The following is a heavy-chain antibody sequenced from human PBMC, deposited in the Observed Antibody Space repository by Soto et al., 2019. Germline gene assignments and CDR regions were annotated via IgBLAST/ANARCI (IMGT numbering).Heavy chain of an antibody. D-gene: IGHD3-3*01. CDR1: SYSISGGFY. J-gene: IGHJ5*02. CDR2: IYHSGSA. Sequence: SETLSLTCALSSYSISGGFYWGWIRQPPGKGLEWIGNIYHSGSAHYNPSLKSRVTMSVDTSKNNFSLRLTSVTAADTAVYYCARVTIFEYWFDPWGQGILVTVSS. V-gene: IGHV4-38-2*01. CDR3: ARVTIFEYWFDP.